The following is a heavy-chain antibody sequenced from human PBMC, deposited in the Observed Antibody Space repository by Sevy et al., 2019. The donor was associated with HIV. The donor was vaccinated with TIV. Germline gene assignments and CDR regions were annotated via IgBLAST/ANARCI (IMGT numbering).Heavy chain of an antibody. CDR3: AREGCTKPHDY. V-gene: IGHV3-23*01. D-gene: IGHD2-8*01. Sequence: GGSLRLSCEASGFTFSKYSMSWVRQAPGKGLEWVSTFSFGCGRINYAGSVKGRLTSSRDDSKYTLYLQMNSLRAEDTAVYYCAREGCTKPHDYWGQGTLVSVSS. CDR2: FSFGCGRI. CDR1: GFTFSKYS. J-gene: IGHJ4*02.